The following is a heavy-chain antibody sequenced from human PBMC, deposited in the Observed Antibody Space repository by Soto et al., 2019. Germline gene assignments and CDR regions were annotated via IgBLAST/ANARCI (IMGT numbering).Heavy chain of an antibody. Sequence: PSETLSLTCAVYGGSFSDYFWTWIRQSPGKGLEWIGDINHRGSTSYNPSLKSRVTISLDTSKNQFSLRLTSVTAADTTVYYCARVLVGAFDFWGQGTLVTVS. CDR1: GGSFSDYF. V-gene: IGHV4-34*01. CDR3: ARVLVGAFDF. CDR2: INHRGST. D-gene: IGHD1-26*01. J-gene: IGHJ4*02.